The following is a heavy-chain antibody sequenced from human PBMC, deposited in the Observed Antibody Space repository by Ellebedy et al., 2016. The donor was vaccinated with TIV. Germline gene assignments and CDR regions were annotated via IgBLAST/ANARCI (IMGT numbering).Heavy chain of an antibody. D-gene: IGHD2-15*01. CDR3: ASGDCSGGSCYKNDY. CDR1: GGSFSGYY. CDR2: INHSGST. Sequence: GSLRLSCAVYGGSFSGYYWIWNRQPPGKGLEWIGEINHSGSTNYNPSLKSRVTISIDMSKNQFSLKLSSVTAADTAVYYCASGDCSGGSCYKNDYWGQGTLVTVSS. V-gene: IGHV4-34*01. J-gene: IGHJ4*02.